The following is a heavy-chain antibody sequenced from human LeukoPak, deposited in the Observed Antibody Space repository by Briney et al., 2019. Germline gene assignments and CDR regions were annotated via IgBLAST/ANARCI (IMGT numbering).Heavy chain of an antibody. J-gene: IGHJ6*02. V-gene: IGHV1-69*13. D-gene: IGHD4-23*01. CDR3: ATEAPPATVVTDYYHSGMDV. Sequence: GASVKVSCKTSVGTFSSYAISWVRQAPGQGLEWMGGIIPIFGTANYAQKFQGRVTITADESTSTAYMELSSLRSEDTAVYYCATEAPPATVVTDYYHSGMDVWGQGTTVTVSS. CDR2: IIPIFGTA. CDR1: VGTFSSYA.